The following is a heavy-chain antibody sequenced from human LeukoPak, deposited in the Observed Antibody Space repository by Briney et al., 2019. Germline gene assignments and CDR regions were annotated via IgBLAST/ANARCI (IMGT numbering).Heavy chain of an antibody. Sequence: SETLSLTCTVSDGSISSYYWSWIRQPPGKGLEWIRYIYYSGSTNYNPSLKSRVTISVDTSKNQFSLKLSSVTTADTAVYYCARVLRFGETNYYFDDWGQGTLVTVSS. V-gene: IGHV4-59*01. CDR2: IYYSGST. CDR3: ARVLRFGETNYYFDD. D-gene: IGHD3-10*01. J-gene: IGHJ4*02. CDR1: DGSISSYY.